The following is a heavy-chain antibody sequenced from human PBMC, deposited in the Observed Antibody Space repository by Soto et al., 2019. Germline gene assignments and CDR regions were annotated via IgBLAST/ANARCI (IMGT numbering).Heavy chain of an antibody. CDR1: VGSVISGSYY. CDR2: IYYRGST. J-gene: IGHJ6*02. D-gene: IGHD2-2*02. Sequence: QVQLQESGPVLVKPSETLSRTCTVSVGSVISGSYYWSWIRQHPGKGLEWIWYIYYRGSTNYNPSHKSRVTISVDTSKNQFSRKLRAVTAADTAVYYCARDRTGYCSSTSGYTGRYYYHYGMDVWGECTTVTAS. CDR3: ARDRTGYCSSTSGYTGRYYYHYGMDV. V-gene: IGHV4-61*01.